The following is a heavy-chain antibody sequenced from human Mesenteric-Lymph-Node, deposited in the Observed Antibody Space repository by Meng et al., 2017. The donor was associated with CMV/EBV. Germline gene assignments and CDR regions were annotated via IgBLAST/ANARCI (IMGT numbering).Heavy chain of an antibody. CDR2: ISYDGSNK. D-gene: IGHD1-26*01. J-gene: IGHJ4*02. CDR3: AREDGSYLGSCFDY. CDR1: GFTFSSYG. Sequence: GESLKISCAASGFTFSSYGMHWVRQAPGKGLEWVAVISYDGSNKYYADSVKGRFTISRDNSKNTLYLQMNSLRAEDTAVYYCAREDGSYLGSCFDYWGQGTLVTVSS. V-gene: IGHV3-30*19.